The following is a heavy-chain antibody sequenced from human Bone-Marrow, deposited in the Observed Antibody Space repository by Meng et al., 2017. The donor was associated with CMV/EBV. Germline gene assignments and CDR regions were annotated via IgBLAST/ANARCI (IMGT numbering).Heavy chain of an antibody. J-gene: IGHJ5*02. CDR1: GFTFDDYA. Sequence: GGSLRLSCAASGFTFDDYAMHWVRQAPGKGLEWVSGISWNSGSIGYADSVKGRFTISRDNAKNSLYLQMNSLRAEDTAVYYCARDSDYSNYNWFDPWGQGTLVTVSS. V-gene: IGHV3-9*01. CDR3: ARDSDYSNYNWFDP. CDR2: ISWNSGSI. D-gene: IGHD4-11*01.